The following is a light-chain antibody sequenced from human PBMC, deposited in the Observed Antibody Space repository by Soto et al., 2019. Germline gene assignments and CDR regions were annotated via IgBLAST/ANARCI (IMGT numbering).Light chain of an antibody. CDR1: HTTLYSFNNKNY. J-gene: IGKJ1*01. CDR2: WAS. V-gene: IGKV4-1*01. CDR3: QLYSNPPPST. Sequence: VIDQSPYSLAVSLGERATINCMSSHTTLYSFNNKNYLAWYQQKPRQPPKLLIYWASTRESGVPDRFSGSGSGTDFSLTINSLQAEDVSVYYCQLYSNPPPSTFGEGTKVDI.